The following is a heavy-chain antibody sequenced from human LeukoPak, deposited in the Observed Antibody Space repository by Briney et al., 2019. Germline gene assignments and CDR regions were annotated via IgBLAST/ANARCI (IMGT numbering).Heavy chain of an antibody. D-gene: IGHD6-19*01. CDR2: IRNDGSNK. V-gene: IGHV3-30*02. CDR3: AKDFYKKQWLANASDY. CDR1: GFTFSSYG. Sequence: GGSLRLSCAASGFTFSSYGMHWVRQAPGKGLEWVAFIRNDGSNKYYADSVKGRFTISRDNSKNTLYLQMNSLRAEDTAVYYCAKDFYKKQWLANASDYWGQGTLVTVSS. J-gene: IGHJ4*02.